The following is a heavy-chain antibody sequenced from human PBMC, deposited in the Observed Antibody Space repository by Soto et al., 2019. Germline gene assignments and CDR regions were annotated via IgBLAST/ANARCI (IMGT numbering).Heavy chain of an antibody. D-gene: IGHD2-15*01. V-gene: IGHV4-59*01. CDR2: TYYSGST. J-gene: IGHJ5*02. Sequence: PSETLSVTCTVSGGSISSYYWSWIRQPPGKGLEWIGYTYYSGSTNYNPSLKSRVTMSVDTSRNQFSLKLNSVTAADTAVYYCARTYCSGGSCYPGGNWFDPWGQGTLVTVSS. CDR3: ARTYCSGGSCYPGGNWFDP. CDR1: GGSISSYY.